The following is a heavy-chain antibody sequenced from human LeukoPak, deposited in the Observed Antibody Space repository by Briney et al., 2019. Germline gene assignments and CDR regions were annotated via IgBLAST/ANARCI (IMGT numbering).Heavy chain of an antibody. CDR2: IYSGGST. Sequence: GGSLRLSCAASGFTVSSNYMSWVRQAPGKGLEWVSVIYSGGSTYYADSVKGRFTISRDNSKNTLYLQMNSLRAEDTAVYYCARDGYYYDSSGYKNWFDPWGQGTLVTVSS. V-gene: IGHV3-66*01. CDR1: GFTVSSNY. D-gene: IGHD3-22*01. CDR3: ARDGYYYDSSGYKNWFDP. J-gene: IGHJ5*02.